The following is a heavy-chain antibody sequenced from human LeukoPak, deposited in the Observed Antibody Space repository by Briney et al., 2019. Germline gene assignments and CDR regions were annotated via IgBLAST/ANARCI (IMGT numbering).Heavy chain of an antibody. CDR3: ARGLPFTIGGLDAFDI. CDR2: VYYSGST. V-gene: IGHV4-59*12. CDR1: GGSISSFY. Sequence: PSETLSLTCAVSGGSISSFYWNWIRQPPGKGLEWIGYVYYSGSTNYNPSLESRVTISVDTSKNQFSLKLSSVTAADTAVYYCARGLPFTIGGLDAFDIWGQGTMVTVSS. J-gene: IGHJ3*02. D-gene: IGHD3-16*01.